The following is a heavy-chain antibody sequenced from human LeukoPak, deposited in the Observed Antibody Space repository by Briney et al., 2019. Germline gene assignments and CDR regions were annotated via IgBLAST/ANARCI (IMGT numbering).Heavy chain of an antibody. CDR2: INHSGST. V-gene: IGHV4-39*07. D-gene: IGHD2-15*01. CDR1: GGSISSGGYS. CDR3: ARGFRQQYCSGGSCLSWFDP. Sequence: SETLSLTCTVSGGSISSGGYSWSWIRQPPGKGLEWIGEINHSGSTNYNPSLKSRVTISVDTSKNQFSLKLSSVTAADTAVYYCARGFRQQYCSGGSCLSWFDPWGQGTLVTVSS. J-gene: IGHJ5*02.